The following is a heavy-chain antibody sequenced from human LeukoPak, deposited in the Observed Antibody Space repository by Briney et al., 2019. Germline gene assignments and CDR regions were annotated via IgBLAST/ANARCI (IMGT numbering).Heavy chain of an antibody. CDR3: ASDSYSPEYFQH. Sequence: GGSLRLSCAASGFSVSNNYMSWVRQAPGKGLEWVSVIYSGGSTFYADSVKGRFTISRDNSKNTLYLQMNSLRAEDTAVYYCASDSYSPEYFQHWGQGALVTVSS. CDR1: GFSVSNNY. CDR2: IYSGGST. D-gene: IGHD2-15*01. J-gene: IGHJ1*01. V-gene: IGHV3-66*01.